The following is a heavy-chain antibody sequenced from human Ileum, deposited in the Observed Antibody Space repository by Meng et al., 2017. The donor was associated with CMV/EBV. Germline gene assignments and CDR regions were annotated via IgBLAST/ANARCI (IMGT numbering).Heavy chain of an antibody. CDR1: GYTFTSCD. CDR3: TRAFRDDGTRRTNWFDP. J-gene: IGHJ5*02. CDR2: MNPNSGNT. V-gene: IGHV1-8*01. D-gene: IGHD5-24*01. Sequence: ASAKVSCTASGYTFTSCDINWVRQDAGQGLEWMGWMNPNSGNTSYAQKLQGRVTMTRNTYITTAYMELSSLRPDDTAVYYCTRAFRDDGTRRTNWFDPWGQGTLVTVSS.